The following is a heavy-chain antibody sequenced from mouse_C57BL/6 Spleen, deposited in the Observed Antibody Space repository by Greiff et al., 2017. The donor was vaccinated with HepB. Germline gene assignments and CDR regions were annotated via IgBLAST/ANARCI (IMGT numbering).Heavy chain of an antibody. D-gene: IGHD1-1*01. CDR3: ARAVTTVVARRYYYAMDY. Sequence: QVQLQQPGTELVKPGASVKLSCKASGYTFTSYWMHWVKQRPGQGLEWIGNINPSNGGTNYNEKFKSKATLTVDKSSSTAYMQLSSLTSEDSAVYFCARAVTTVVARRYYYAMDYWGQGTSVTVSS. V-gene: IGHV1-53*01. CDR1: GYTFTSYW. J-gene: IGHJ4*01. CDR2: INPSNGGT.